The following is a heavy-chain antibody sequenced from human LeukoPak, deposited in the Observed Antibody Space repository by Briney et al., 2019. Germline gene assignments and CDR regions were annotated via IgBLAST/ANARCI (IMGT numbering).Heavy chain of an antibody. CDR1: GFTFGDYA. Sequence: GGSLRLSCTASGFTFGDYAMSWVRQAPGKGLEWVGFIRSKAYGGTTEYAASVKGRSTISRDDSKSIAYLQMNSLKTEDTAVYYCTRGSLPQWLAGDYWGQGTLVTVSS. D-gene: IGHD6-19*01. CDR3: TRGSLPQWLAGDY. CDR2: IRSKAYGGTT. V-gene: IGHV3-49*04. J-gene: IGHJ4*02.